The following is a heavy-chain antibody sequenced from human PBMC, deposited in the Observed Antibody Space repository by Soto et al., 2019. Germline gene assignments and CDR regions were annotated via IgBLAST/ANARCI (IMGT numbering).Heavy chain of an antibody. D-gene: IGHD2-21*01. Sequence: EVQLVESGGGLVQPGGSLRLSCAASGFTFSSYEMNWVRQAPGKGLEWVSYISSSGSTIYYADSVKGRFTISRDNAKNSLYLQMTSLRAEDTAVYYCAREFPYYYGMDVWGQGTTVTVSS. V-gene: IGHV3-48*03. CDR1: GFTFSSYE. CDR2: ISSSGSTI. J-gene: IGHJ6*02. CDR3: AREFPYYYGMDV.